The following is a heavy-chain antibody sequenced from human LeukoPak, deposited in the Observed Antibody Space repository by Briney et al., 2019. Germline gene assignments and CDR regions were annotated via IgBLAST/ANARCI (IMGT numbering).Heavy chain of an antibody. CDR1: GGSISGSSYS. J-gene: IGHJ4*02. V-gene: IGHV4-39*07. CDR3: ARDLGDSGSSFDF. CDR2: IDYSGTT. D-gene: IGHD3-10*01. Sequence: SETLSLTCSVSGGSISGSSYSWGWIRQPPRKGLEWIGNIDYSGTTHYNPSLKSRVTISIDTSKKQFSLKLSSVTAADTAAYYCARDLGDSGSSFDFWGLGTLVTVSS.